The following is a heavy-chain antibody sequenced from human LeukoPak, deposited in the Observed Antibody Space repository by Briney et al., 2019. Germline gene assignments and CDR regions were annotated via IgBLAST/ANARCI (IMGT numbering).Heavy chain of an antibody. D-gene: IGHD3-3*01. J-gene: IGHJ4*02. CDR1: GFTFSTYG. CDR3: ARKRYYDFWSGYYGGLFFDY. V-gene: IGHV3-30*02. CDR2: IRYDGSNK. Sequence: GGSLRLSCAASGFTFSTYGMHWVRQAPGKGLEWVAFIRYDGSNKYYADSVKGRFTISRDNAKNSLYLQMNSLRAEDTAVYYCARKRYYDFWSGYYGGLFFDYWGQGTLVTVSS.